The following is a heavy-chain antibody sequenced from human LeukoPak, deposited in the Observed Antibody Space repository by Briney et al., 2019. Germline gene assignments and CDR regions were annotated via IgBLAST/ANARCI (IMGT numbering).Heavy chain of an antibody. CDR3: ARGGTNYYYMDV. J-gene: IGHJ6*03. CDR2: ISSSSSTI. CDR1: GFTFSSYS. Sequence: GGSLRLSCAASGFTFSSYSMNWVRQAPGKGLEWVSYISSSSSTIYYADSVKGRFTISRDNSKNTLYLQMDSLRVDDTALYYCARGGTNYYYMDVWGNGTTVTVS. V-gene: IGHV3-48*01.